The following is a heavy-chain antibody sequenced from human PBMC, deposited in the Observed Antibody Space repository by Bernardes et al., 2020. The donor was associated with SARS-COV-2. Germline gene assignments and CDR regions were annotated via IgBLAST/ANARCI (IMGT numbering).Heavy chain of an antibody. Sequence: GGSLRLSCAASGFTFADYAMHWVRQAPGKVLEWVSCISWNSGSIGYADSVKGRFTISRDNAKNSLYLQMNSLRAEDTALYYCAKGAPYYYDSSGYYPEGWGKGTLVTVSS. J-gene: IGHJ4*02. V-gene: IGHV3-9*01. D-gene: IGHD3-22*01. CDR1: GFTFADYA. CDR3: AKGAPYYYDSSGYYPEG. CDR2: ISWNSGSI.